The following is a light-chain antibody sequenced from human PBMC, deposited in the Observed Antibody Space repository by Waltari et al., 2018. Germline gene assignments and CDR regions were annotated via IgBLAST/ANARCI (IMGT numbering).Light chain of an antibody. CDR1: QYIGNY. Sequence: IVLTQSPGTLSLSPGGRATLSCRASQYIGNYLAWYQQKPGQAPRLLIYGASSRAAGIPDRFSGSGSGADFSLTISRLEPEDFAVYYCQHHVRLPATFGQGTKV. CDR2: GAS. V-gene: IGKV3-20*01. J-gene: IGKJ1*01. CDR3: QHHVRLPAT.